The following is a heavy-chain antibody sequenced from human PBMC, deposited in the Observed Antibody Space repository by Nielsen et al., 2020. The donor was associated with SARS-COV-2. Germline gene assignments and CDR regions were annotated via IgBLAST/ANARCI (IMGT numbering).Heavy chain of an antibody. D-gene: IGHD2-15*01. CDR3: ARGYCSGGSCTINYYYYGMDV. Sequence: GESLKISCAASGFTFSDYYMSWIRQAPGKGLEWVSYISSSSIYTNYADSVKGRFTISRDNAKNSLYLQMNSLRAEDTAVYYCARGYCSGGSCTINYYYYGMDVWGQGTTVTVSS. J-gene: IGHJ6*02. CDR2: ISSSSIYT. V-gene: IGHV3-11*05. CDR1: GFTFSDYY.